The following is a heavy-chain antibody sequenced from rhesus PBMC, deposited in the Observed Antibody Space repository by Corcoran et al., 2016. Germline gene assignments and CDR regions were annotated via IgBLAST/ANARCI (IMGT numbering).Heavy chain of an antibody. V-gene: IGHV4-147*01. Sequence: QVQLQESGPGLVKPSETLSLTCAVSGGSISSNYWSWIRQPPGKGPEWIGRIYGSRGTTSNTPSLPTRVTLSTDSSNNQFSRKLSSVTAADTAVYYCAGDRAPYYYDSPSLDVWGRGVLVTVSS. J-gene: IGHJ5-2*02. CDR2: IYGSRGTT. CDR1: GGSISSNY. D-gene: IGHD3-28*01. CDR3: AGDRAPYYYDSPSLDV.